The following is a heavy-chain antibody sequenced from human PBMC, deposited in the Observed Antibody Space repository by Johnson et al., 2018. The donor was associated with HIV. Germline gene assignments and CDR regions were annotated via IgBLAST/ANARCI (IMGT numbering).Heavy chain of an antibody. CDR3: ARDATYYDFWSGGFAFDI. CDR2: IRYDGSNK. V-gene: IGHV3-30*02. D-gene: IGHD3-3*01. Sequence: QVQLVESGGGVVQPGRSLRLSCAASGFTFSSYAMHWVRQAPGKGLEWVAFIRYDGSNKYYADSVKGRFTISRDNSKNTLYLQMNSRRAEDTAVYYCARDATYYDFWSGGFAFDIWGQGTMVTVSS. CDR1: GFTFSSYA. J-gene: IGHJ3*02.